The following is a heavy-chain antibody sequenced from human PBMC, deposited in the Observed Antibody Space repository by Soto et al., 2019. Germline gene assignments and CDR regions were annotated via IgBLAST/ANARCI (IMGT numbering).Heavy chain of an antibody. CDR1: GFTFSSHW. CDR2: IKQDGSEK. D-gene: IGHD3-16*02. CDR3: ARVYYDYIWGSYPLVY. V-gene: IGHV3-7*01. J-gene: IGHJ4*02. Sequence: GESLRLSCAASGFTFSSHWMSWVRQAPGKGLEWLASIKQDGSEKHYVDSVKGRFTISRDNAKNSLYLQMNSLRVEDTAVYYCARVYYDYIWGSYPLVYWGQGTLVTVSS.